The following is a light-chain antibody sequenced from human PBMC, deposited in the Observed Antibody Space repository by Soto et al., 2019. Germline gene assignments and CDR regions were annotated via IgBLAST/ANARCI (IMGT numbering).Light chain of an antibody. CDR2: DAS. CDR3: QQRSNWPPEIT. Sequence: EIVLTQSPATLSLSPGERATLSCRASQSVSSYLAWYQQKPGQAPRLLIYDASNRATGIPARFSGGGSGSDFTLTISSLEPEDFAVYYCQQRSNWPPEITFGQGTRLGIK. CDR1: QSVSSY. V-gene: IGKV3-11*01. J-gene: IGKJ5*01.